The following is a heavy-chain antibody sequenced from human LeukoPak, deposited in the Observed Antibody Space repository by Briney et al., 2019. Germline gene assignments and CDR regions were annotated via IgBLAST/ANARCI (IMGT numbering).Heavy chain of an antibody. V-gene: IGHV4-39*07. Sequence: SETLSLTCTVSGGSISSSSYYWGWIRQPPGKGLEWIGSIYYSGSTYYNPSLKSRVTISVDTSKNQFSLKLSSVSAADTAVYYCARNSGYDLDYWGQGTLVTVSS. CDR3: ARNSGYDLDY. CDR2: IYYSGST. D-gene: IGHD5-12*01. J-gene: IGHJ4*02. CDR1: GGSISSSSYY.